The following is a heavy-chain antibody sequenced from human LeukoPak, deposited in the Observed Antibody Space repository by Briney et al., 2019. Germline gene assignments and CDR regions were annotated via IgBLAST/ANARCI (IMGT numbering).Heavy chain of an antibody. CDR1: GFIFSSYS. Sequence: GGSLRLSCAASGFIFSSYSMNWVRQAPGKGLEWVSSISSSSTYIYYADSVKGRFTISRDNSKNTLYLQMNSLRAEDTAVYYCAKAGAWERFDYWGQGTLVTVSS. CDR2: ISSSSTYI. J-gene: IGHJ4*02. CDR3: AKAGAWERFDY. D-gene: IGHD1-26*01. V-gene: IGHV3-21*01.